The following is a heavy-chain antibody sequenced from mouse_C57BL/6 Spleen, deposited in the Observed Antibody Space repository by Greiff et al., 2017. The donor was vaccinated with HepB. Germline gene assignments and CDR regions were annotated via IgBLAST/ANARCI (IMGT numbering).Heavy chain of an antibody. D-gene: IGHD1-1*01. CDR1: GYTFTDYE. CDR2: IDPETGGT. V-gene: IGHV1-15*01. Sequence: QVQLQQSGAELVRPGASVTLYCKASGYTFTDYEMHWVKQTPVHGLEWIGAIDPETGGTAYNQKFKGKAILTADKSSSTAYMELRSLTSEDSAVYYCTSWGHDGYYGSSWVDNWGKNTTLTVSS. CDR3: TSWGHDGYYGSSWVDN. J-gene: IGHJ2*01.